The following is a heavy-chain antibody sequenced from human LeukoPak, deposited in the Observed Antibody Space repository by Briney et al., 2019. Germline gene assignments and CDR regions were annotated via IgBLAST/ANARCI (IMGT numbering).Heavy chain of an antibody. V-gene: IGHV3-48*02. J-gene: IGHJ4*02. D-gene: IGHD3-10*01. CDR1: GFTFSASN. Sequence: GGSLRLSCAASGFTFSASNMNWVRQAPEKGLEWVSSISSGSSAVYYADSVRGRFTISRDNAKKSLYLQMNSLRDEDTAVYYCARGDGWFGELSNFDYWGQGTLVTVSS. CDR2: ISSGSSAV. CDR3: ARGDGWFGELSNFDY.